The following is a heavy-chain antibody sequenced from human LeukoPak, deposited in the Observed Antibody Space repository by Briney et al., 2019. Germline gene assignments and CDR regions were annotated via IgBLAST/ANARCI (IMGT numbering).Heavy chain of an antibody. Sequence: ASLKVSCKASGYTFTRYGISRVRQSPGQALEWLGWISAYNGNTNYAQKPQGRVTMTTDTYTSTAYMELRSLRSDDTAVYYCARGGVAAAGRWFDPWGQGTLVTVSS. J-gene: IGHJ5*02. CDR2: ISAYNGNT. CDR3: ARGGVAAAGRWFDP. V-gene: IGHV1-18*04. CDR1: GYTFTRYG. D-gene: IGHD6-13*01.